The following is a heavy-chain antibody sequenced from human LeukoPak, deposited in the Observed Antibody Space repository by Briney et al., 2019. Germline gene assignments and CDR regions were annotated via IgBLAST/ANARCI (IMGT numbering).Heavy chain of an antibody. J-gene: IGHJ6*04. CDR3: ARDRPLLWFGELDLGRTYYYYGMDV. D-gene: IGHD3-10*01. CDR1: GYTFTSYG. Sequence: ASVKVSCKASGYTFTSYGISWVRQAPGQGLEWMGWISAYNGNTNYVQKLQGRVNMTTDTSTSTGYMELRSLRSDDTAVYYCARDRPLLWFGELDLGRTYYYYGMDVWGKGTTVTVSS. V-gene: IGHV1-18*04. CDR2: ISAYNGNT.